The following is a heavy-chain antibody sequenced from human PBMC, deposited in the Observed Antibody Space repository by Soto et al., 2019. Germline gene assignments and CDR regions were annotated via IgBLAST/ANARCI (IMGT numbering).Heavy chain of an antibody. J-gene: IGHJ4*02. V-gene: IGHV4-39*01. Sequence: PSETLSLTCTVSGGSISSSSYYWGWIRQPPGKGLEWIGSIYYSGSTYYNPSLKSRVTISVDTSKNQFSLKLSSVTAADTAVYYCARIPRGYYDSSGLWGQGTLVTVS. CDR1: GGSISSSSYY. CDR2: IYYSGST. CDR3: ARIPRGYYDSSGL. D-gene: IGHD3-22*01.